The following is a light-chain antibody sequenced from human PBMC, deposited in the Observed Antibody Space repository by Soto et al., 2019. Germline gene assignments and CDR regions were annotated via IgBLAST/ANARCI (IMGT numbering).Light chain of an antibody. CDR1: ESVTSS. V-gene: IGKV3-20*01. CDR3: QQYGSSPRT. CDR2: GAS. J-gene: IGKJ1*01. Sequence: EIVMTQSPATLSVSPRDRATLSCRASESVTSSLAWYQQKPGQAPRLLIYGASSRATGIPDRFSGSGSGTGFTLTISRLEPEDFAVYFCQQYGSSPRTFGQGTKVDIK.